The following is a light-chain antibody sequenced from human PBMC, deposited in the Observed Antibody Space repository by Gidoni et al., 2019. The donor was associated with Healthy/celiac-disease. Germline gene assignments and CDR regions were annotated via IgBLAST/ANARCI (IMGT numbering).Light chain of an antibody. CDR2: SNN. CDR3: AAWDDSLNGFYV. CDR1: SSNLGSNT. V-gene: IGLV1-44*01. J-gene: IGLJ1*01. Sequence: QSVLTQPPSASATPAQRVTISCSGSSSNLGSNTVNWYQQLPGTAPKLLIYSNNQRPSGVPDRFSGSKSGTSASLAISGLQSEDEADYYCAAWDDSLNGFYVFGTGTKVTVL.